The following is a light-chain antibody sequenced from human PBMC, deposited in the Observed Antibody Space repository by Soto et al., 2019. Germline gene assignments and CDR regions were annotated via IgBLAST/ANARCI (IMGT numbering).Light chain of an antibody. V-gene: IGKV1-39*01. Sequence: DIQMTQSPSSLSASVGDRVTLTCRASQSITTYLHWYQQKPGKAPNLLIYDASTLRSGVPARFSGGGSGADCTLTSSSRRPEDFANYCCQQTYDPPRNFGGGNKVEIQ. CDR1: QSITTY. J-gene: IGKJ4*01. CDR2: DAS. CDR3: QQTYDPPRN.